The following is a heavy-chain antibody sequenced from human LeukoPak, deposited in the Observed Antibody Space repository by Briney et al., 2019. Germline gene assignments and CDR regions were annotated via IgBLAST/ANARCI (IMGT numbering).Heavy chain of an antibody. CDR2: IRYDGSNK. V-gene: IGHV3-30*02. CDR1: GFTFSNYR. D-gene: IGHD6-13*01. Sequence: TGGSLRLSCAWSGFTFSNYRMHWVRQAPDKGLEWVAFIRYDGSNKYYADSVEGRFTISRDNSKNTLYLQMNSLRAEDTAVYYCSKGGRADSSSVDYWGQGTLVTVSS. CDR3: SKGGRADSSSVDY. J-gene: IGHJ4*02.